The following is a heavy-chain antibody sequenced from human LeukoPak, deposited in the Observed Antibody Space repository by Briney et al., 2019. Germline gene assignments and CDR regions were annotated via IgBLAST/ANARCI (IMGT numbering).Heavy chain of an antibody. V-gene: IGHV1-2*02. J-gene: IGHJ4*02. CDR2: VNPNSGGT. D-gene: IGHD3-3*01. Sequence: ASMKVSCKASGYTYTDYYVFWLRQAPGQGPEWMGWVNPNSGGTNYAQKFQGRVTMTRDTSISTAYMERSRLRSDDTAVYYCARAMYYDFWSGYDYWGQGTLVTVSS. CDR1: GYTYTDYY. CDR3: ARAMYYDFWSGYDY.